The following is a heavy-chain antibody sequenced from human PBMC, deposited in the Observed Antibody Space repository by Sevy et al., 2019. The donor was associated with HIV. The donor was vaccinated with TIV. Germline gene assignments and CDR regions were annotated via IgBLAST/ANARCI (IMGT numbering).Heavy chain of an antibody. Sequence: GGSLRLSCAASGFTFSSYAMSWVRQAPEKGLEWVSVTSGSGGSTYYADSVKGRFTSSRDNSKNTLYLQTNSLRAEDTAVYYCAKGGETMVRGVHFDYWGQGTLVTVSS. CDR3: AKGGETMVRGVHFDY. V-gene: IGHV3-23*01. CDR2: TSGSGGST. CDR1: GFTFSSYA. D-gene: IGHD3-10*01. J-gene: IGHJ4*02.